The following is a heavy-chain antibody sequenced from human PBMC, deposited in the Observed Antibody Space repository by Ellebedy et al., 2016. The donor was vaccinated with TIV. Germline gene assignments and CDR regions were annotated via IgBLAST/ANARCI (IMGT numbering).Heavy chain of an antibody. V-gene: IGHV4-61*01. CDR3: VRLGGQKFEP. D-gene: IGHD3-16*01. J-gene: IGHJ5*02. CDR1: ASSVSSDHYY. Sequence: MPSETLSLTCTVSASSVSSDHYYWSWIRLPPGRGLAWIGVVDYTWGTNYDPSPRSRVIISVDTSINQFSLKLSYVTAADTDLYYCVRLGGQKFEPWGQGILVTVAS. CDR2: VDYTWGT.